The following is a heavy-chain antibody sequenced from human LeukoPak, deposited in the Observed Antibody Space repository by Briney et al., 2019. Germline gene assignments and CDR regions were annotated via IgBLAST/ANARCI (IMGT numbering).Heavy chain of an antibody. CDR1: GGTFSSYA. D-gene: IGHD3-22*01. V-gene: IGHV1-69*05. CDR2: IIPIFGTA. J-gene: IGHJ4*02. CDR3: ARAPTYYYDSSGYYPYYFDY. Sequence: SVKVSCKASGGTFSSYAISWVRQAPGQGLEWMGGIIPIFGTANYAQKFQGRVTITTDESTSTAYMELSSLRSEDTAVYYCARAPTYYYDSSGYYPYYFDYWGQGTLVTVSS.